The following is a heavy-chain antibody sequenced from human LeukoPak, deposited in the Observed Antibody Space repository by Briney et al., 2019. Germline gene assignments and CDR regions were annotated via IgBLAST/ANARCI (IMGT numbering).Heavy chain of an antibody. V-gene: IGHV3-74*01. CDR3: ARDRYQLLLGYYYYYGMDV. Sequence: PGGSLRLSCAASGFTFSSYWMHWVRQAPGKGLVWVSRLNSDGTSTSYADSVKGRFTISRDNAKNTMYLQMNSLRAEDTAVYYCARDRYQLLLGYYYYYGMDVWGKGTTVTVSS. D-gene: IGHD2-2*01. CDR1: GFTFSSYW. J-gene: IGHJ6*04. CDR2: LNSDGTST.